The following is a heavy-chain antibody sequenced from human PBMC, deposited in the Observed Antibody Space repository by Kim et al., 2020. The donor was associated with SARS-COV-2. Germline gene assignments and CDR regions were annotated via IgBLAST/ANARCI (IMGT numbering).Heavy chain of an antibody. Sequence: GGSLRLSCTASGFTFGDYAMSWFRQAPGKGLEWVGFIRSKAYGGTTEYAASVKGRFTISRDDSKSIAYLQMNSLKTEDTAVYYCTRDLSYYDSRPRGRWGQGTLVTVSS. CDR2: IRSKAYGGTT. CDR1: GFTFGDYA. CDR3: TRDLSYYDSRPRGR. V-gene: IGHV3-49*03. D-gene: IGHD3-22*01. J-gene: IGHJ4*02.